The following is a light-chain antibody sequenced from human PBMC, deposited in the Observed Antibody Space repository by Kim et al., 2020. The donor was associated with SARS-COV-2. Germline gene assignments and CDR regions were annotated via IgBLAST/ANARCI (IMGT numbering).Light chain of an antibody. CDR3: QSYDSSLSVNYV. CDR2: GNS. Sequence: VTISCTGSRSNIGAGYDGHWYQQLPGTAPKLLSYGNSNRPSGVPDRFSGSKSGTSASLAITGLQAEDEADYYCQSYDSSLSVNYVFGTGTKVTVL. J-gene: IGLJ1*01. CDR1: RSNIGAGYD. V-gene: IGLV1-40*01.